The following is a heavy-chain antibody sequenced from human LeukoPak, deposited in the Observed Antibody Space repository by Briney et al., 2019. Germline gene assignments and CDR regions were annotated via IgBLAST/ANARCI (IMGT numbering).Heavy chain of an antibody. J-gene: IGHJ6*02. CDR2: INPNSGGT. D-gene: IGHD5-18*01. CDR3: ARDNGYSYGSEYGMDV. Sequence: ASVKVSCKASGYTFTGYYMHWVRQAPGQGLEWMGRINPNSGGTNYAQKFQGRVTMTRDTSISTAYMELSRLRYDDTAVYYCARDNGYSYGSEYGMDVWGQGTTVTVSS. V-gene: IGHV1-2*06. CDR1: GYTFTGYY.